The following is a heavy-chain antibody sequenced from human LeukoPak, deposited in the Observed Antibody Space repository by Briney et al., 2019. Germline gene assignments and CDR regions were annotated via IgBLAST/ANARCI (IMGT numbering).Heavy chain of an antibody. Sequence: ASVKVSCKASGYPFTSYDINWVRQATGQGLEWMGWMNPNSGNTGYAQKFQGRVTMTRITAISTAYMELSNLRSEDTAVYYCARVWGSVDYWGQGTLGTVSS. CDR1: GYPFTSYD. CDR3: ARVWGSVDY. D-gene: IGHD3-16*01. V-gene: IGHV1-8*01. CDR2: MNPNSGNT. J-gene: IGHJ4*02.